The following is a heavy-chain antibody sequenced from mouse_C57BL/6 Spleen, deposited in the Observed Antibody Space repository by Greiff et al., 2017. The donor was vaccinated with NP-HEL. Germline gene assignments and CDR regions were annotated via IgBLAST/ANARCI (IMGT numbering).Heavy chain of an antibody. CDR3: ASSGGSYYGSSYDYFDY. CDR2: IYPGDGDT. Sequence: VQLQQSGPELVKPGASVKISCKASGYAFSSSWMNWVKQRPGKGLEWIGRIYPGDGDTNYNGKFKGKATLTADKSSSTAYMQLSSLTSEYSAVYFCASSGGSYYGSSYDYFDYWGQGTTLTVSS. D-gene: IGHD1-1*01. V-gene: IGHV1-82*01. CDR1: GYAFSSSW. J-gene: IGHJ2*01.